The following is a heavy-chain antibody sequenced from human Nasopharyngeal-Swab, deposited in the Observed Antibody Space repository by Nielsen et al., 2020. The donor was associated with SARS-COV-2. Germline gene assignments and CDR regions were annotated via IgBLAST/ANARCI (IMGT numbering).Heavy chain of an antibody. V-gene: IGHV3-7*05. CDR3: ARDKGDGYNSGYYYMDV. Sequence: GRSLRLSCAASGFTSSSYWMSWVRQAPGKGLEWVANIKQDGSEKYYVDSLKGRFTISRDNAKNSLYLQMNSLRAEDTAVYYCARDKGDGYNSGYYYMDVWGKGTTVTVSS. D-gene: IGHD5-24*01. J-gene: IGHJ6*03. CDR1: GFTSSSYW. CDR2: IKQDGSEK.